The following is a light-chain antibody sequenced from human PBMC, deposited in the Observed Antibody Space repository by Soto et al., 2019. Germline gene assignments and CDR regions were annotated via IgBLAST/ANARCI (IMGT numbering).Light chain of an antibody. CDR2: GAS. J-gene: IGKJ1*01. CDR1: QNVRSDY. CDR3: HLYDPSHGP. V-gene: IGKV3-20*01. Sequence: IVSSHSPGTLSLSPGDRATLSCRAIQNVRSDYLAWYQQKPGQAPTLLIYGASGRAAGIPDRFSGSGSGTDFTLTISRLEPEDSALYYCHLYDPSHGPFGQGTKV.